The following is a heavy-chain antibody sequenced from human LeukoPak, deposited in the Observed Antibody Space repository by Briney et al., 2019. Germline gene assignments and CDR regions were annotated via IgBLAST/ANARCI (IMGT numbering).Heavy chain of an antibody. J-gene: IGHJ3*02. D-gene: IGHD3-22*01. Sequence: PGGSLRLSCAASGFTFSSYEMNWVRQAPGKGLEWVSYISSSGSTIYYADSVKGRFTISRDNAKNSLYLQMNSLRDEDTAVYYCVRARPYGSSGYGAFDIWGQGTMVTVSS. V-gene: IGHV3-48*03. CDR1: GFTFSSYE. CDR2: ISSSGSTI. CDR3: VRARPYGSSGYGAFDI.